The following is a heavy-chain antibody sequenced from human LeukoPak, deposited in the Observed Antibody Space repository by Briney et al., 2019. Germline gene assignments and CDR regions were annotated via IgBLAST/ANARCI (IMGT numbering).Heavy chain of an antibody. D-gene: IGHD5-18*01. V-gene: IGHV4-59*01. CDR3: ARDRWGYSYEYYFDY. Sequence: PSETLSLTCTVSGGSISSYYWSWIRQPPGKGLEWIGYIYFSGSTNYNPSLKSRVTISVDTSKNQFSLKLSSVTAADTAVYYCARDRWGYSYEYYFDYWGQGTLVTVSS. CDR2: IYFSGST. CDR1: GGSISSYY. J-gene: IGHJ4*02.